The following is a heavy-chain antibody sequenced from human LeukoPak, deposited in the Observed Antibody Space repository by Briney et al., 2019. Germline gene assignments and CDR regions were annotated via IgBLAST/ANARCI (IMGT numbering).Heavy chain of an antibody. Sequence: SETLSLTCTVSGGSISSYYWSWIRQPPGKGLEWIGYIYYSGSTNYNPSLKSRVTISVDTSKNQFSLKLSSVTAAGTAVYYCARVGGGNLYYYYYYMDVWGKGTTVTVSS. J-gene: IGHJ6*03. CDR2: IYYSGST. CDR1: GGSISSYY. V-gene: IGHV4-59*01. D-gene: IGHD4-23*01. CDR3: ARVGGGNLYYYYYYMDV.